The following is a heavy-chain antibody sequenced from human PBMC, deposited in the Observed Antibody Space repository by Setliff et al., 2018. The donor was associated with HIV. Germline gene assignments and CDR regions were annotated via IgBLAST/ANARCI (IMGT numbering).Heavy chain of an antibody. D-gene: IGHD3-22*01. CDR1: GGTFSTYV. V-gene: IGHV1-18*01. CDR3: AKCSEMLGTPATSSGYYCGWFDP. J-gene: IGHJ5*02. CDR2: ISAYNGKT. Sequence: ASVKVSCKTSGGTFSTYVISWVRQAPGQGLEWMGWISAYNGKTLYAQKFQGRVTMTTDTSTNTAYMDLRSLRSDDTAVYYCAKCSEMLGTPATSSGYYCGWFDPWGQGTLVTVSS.